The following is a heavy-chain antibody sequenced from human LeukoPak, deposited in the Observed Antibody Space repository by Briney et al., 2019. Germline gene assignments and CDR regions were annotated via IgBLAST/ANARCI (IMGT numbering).Heavy chain of an antibody. CDR2: INHSGST. J-gene: IGHJ4*02. V-gene: IGHV4-34*01. Sequence: GSLRLSCAASGFTFSSYSMNWVRQAPGKGLEWIGDINHSGSTNYNPSLTSRVTISVDPSKNQFSLNLSSVTAADTAVYYCARASYSYDINGWVPFDYWGQGTLVTVSS. CDR3: ARASYSYDINGWVPFDY. CDR1: GFTFSSYS. D-gene: IGHD3-22*01.